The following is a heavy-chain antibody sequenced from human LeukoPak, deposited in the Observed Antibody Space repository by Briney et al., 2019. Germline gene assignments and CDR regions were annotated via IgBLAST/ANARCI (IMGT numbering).Heavy chain of an antibody. CDR3: ATGLIRGVIITSLDY. CDR2: FDPEDGET. D-gene: IGHD3-10*01. CDR1: GYTLTELS. J-gene: IGHJ4*02. Sequence: ASVKVSCKVSGYTLTELSTHWVRQAPGKGLEWMGGFDPEDGETIYAQKFQGRVTMTEDTSTDTAYMELSSLRSEDTAVYYCATGLIRGVIITSLDYWGQGTLVTVSS. V-gene: IGHV1-24*01.